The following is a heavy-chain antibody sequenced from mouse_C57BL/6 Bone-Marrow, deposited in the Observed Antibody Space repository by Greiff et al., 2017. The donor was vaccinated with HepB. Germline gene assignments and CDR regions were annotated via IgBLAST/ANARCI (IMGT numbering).Heavy chain of an antibody. CDR2: IDPENGDT. V-gene: IGHV14-4*01. CDR1: GFNIKDDY. J-gene: IGHJ1*03. CDR3: TTTPYGSSSPHWYFDV. D-gene: IGHD1-1*01. Sequence: VHVKQSGAELVRPGASVKLSCTASGFNIKDDYMHWVKQRPEQGLERIGWIDPENGDTEYASKFQGKATITADTSSNTAYLQLSSLTSEDTAVYYCTTTPYGSSSPHWYFDVWGTGTTVTVSS.